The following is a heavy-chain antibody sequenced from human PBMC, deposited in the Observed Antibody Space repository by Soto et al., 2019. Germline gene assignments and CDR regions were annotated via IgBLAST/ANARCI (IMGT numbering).Heavy chain of an antibody. Sequence: SETLSLTCTVSGGSISGYYWGWIRQPPGKGLEWIGYVYFTGSTNYNPSLKSRVTISVDTSKNQFSLKLSSVTAADTAIYYCARDGRVTTEFDPWGQGTLVTVSS. J-gene: IGHJ5*02. V-gene: IGHV4-59*01. D-gene: IGHD4-4*01. CDR1: GGSISGYY. CDR2: VYFTGST. CDR3: ARDGRVTTEFDP.